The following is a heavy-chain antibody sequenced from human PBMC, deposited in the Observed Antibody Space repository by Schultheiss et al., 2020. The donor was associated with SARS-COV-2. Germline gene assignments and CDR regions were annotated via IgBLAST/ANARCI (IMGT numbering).Heavy chain of an antibody. CDR3: TRREIVEGDAFDI. Sequence: GGSLRLSFSASGFTFSSYAMHWVRQAPGKGLEWVGRIRSKTNTYATAYAASVKGRFTISRDDSKNTAYLQMNSLKTEDTAVYYCTRREIVEGDAFDIWGQGTVVTVSS. J-gene: IGHJ3*02. CDR2: IRSKTNTYAT. D-gene: IGHD2-15*01. CDR1: GFTFSSYA. V-gene: IGHV3-73*01.